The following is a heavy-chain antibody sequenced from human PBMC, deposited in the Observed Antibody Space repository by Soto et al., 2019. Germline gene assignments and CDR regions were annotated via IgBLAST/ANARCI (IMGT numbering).Heavy chain of an antibody. CDR2: IFYSGST. J-gene: IGHJ1*01. CDR3: EVGYSARPGEY. D-gene: IGHD5-12*01. Sequence: QVQVQESGPGLVKPSETLSLTCTVSGGSISGSSYSWGWIRQPPGKGLEWIGSIFYSGSTYYNPSLKSRVTISVDRPKNQFSLELSSVTAADTAVYYCEVGYSARPGEYWGQGTLVTVSS. CDR1: GGSISGSSYS. V-gene: IGHV4-39*01.